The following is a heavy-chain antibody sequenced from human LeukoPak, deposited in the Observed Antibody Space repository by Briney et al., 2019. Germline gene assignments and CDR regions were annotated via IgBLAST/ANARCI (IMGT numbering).Heavy chain of an antibody. D-gene: IGHD6-13*01. CDR1: GFTFNTYA. J-gene: IGHJ4*02. Sequence: GGSLRLSCAASGFTFNTYAMSWVRQAPGKGLEWVSAIRGSGATTYYAASVKGRLTISRDNSKNTLYLQMNSLRAEDTAVYYCAKVGSWYYFDYWGQGTLVTVSS. V-gene: IGHV3-23*01. CDR2: IRGSGATT. CDR3: AKVGSWYYFDY.